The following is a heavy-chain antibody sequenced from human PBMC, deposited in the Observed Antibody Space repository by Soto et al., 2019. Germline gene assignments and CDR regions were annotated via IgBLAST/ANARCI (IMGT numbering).Heavy chain of an antibody. J-gene: IGHJ4*02. CDR1: GGTFSSYT. Sequence: SVKVSCKASGGTFSSYTISWVRQAPGQGLEWMGRIIPILGIANYAQKFQGRVTITADKSTSTAYMELSSLRSEDTAVYYCASLHPMVRGVNKYYFDYWGQGTLVTVSS. V-gene: IGHV1-69*02. CDR3: ASLHPMVRGVNKYYFDY. D-gene: IGHD3-10*01. CDR2: IIPILGIA.